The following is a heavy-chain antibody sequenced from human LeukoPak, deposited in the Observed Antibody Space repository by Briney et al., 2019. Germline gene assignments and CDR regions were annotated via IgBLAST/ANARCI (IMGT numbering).Heavy chain of an antibody. D-gene: IGHD3-16*01. V-gene: IGHV1-2*02. CDR1: GYTFTGYY. CDR2: INPNSGGT. Sequence: ASVKVSCTASGYTFTGYYMHWVRQAPGQGLEWMGWINPNSGGTNYAQKFQGRVTMTRDTSISTAYMELSRLRSDDTAVYYCARDWGGGLFRWFDPWGQGTLVTVSS. CDR3: ARDWGGGLFRWFDP. J-gene: IGHJ5*02.